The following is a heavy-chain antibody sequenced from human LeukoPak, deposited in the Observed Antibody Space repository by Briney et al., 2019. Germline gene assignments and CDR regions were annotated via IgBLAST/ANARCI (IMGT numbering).Heavy chain of an antibody. CDR3: ARDGFGDYYYGMDV. V-gene: IGHV3-21*01. CDR2: ISSSSSYI. CDR1: GFTFRSYS. D-gene: IGHD3-10*01. J-gene: IGHJ6*02. Sequence: AGGSLRLSCAAFGFTFRSYSMNWVRQAPGKGLEWVSSISSSSSYIYYADSVKGRFTISRDNAKNSLYLQMNSLRDEDTAVYYCARDGFGDYYYGMDVWGQGTTVTVSS.